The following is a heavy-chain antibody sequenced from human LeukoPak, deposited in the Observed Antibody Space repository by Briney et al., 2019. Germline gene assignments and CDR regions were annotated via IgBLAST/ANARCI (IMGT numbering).Heavy chain of an antibody. V-gene: IGHV3-30-3*01. CDR1: GFTFSSYA. D-gene: IGHD6-13*01. CDR3: ASSQVARYSSSWPPFDY. J-gene: IGHJ4*02. CDR2: ISYDGSNK. Sequence: GGSLRLSCAASGFTFSSYAMHWVRQAPGKGLEWVAVISYDGSNKYYADSVKGRFTISRDNSKNTLYLQMNSLRAEDTAVYYCASSQVARYSSSWPPFDYWGQGTLVTVSS.